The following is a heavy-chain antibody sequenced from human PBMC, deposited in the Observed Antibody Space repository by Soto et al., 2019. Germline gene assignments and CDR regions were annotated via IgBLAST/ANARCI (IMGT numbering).Heavy chain of an antibody. Sequence: PSETLSLTCTVSGGSISSYYWSWIRQPPGMGLEWIGEINHSGSTNYNPSLKSRVTISVDTSKNQFSLKLSSVTAAGTAVYYCARNPPWGPYFDYWGQGTLVTVSS. CDR1: GGSISSYY. V-gene: IGHV4-34*01. CDR2: INHSGST. CDR3: ARNPPWGPYFDY. D-gene: IGHD7-27*01. J-gene: IGHJ4*02.